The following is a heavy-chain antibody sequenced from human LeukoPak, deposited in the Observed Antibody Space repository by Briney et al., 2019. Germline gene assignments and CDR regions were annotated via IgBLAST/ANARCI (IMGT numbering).Heavy chain of an antibody. V-gene: IGHV3-30*14. CDR1: IFTFSSSV. CDR3: ARASTWVPGEDNGAYYYPYAFDI. D-gene: IGHD3-22*01. CDR2: ISYNGADK. Sequence: GGSLRLSCAASIFTFSSSVMHWVRQAPGKGLEWVAAISYNGADKYYADSVKGRFTISRDNSKNTLYLQMSSLGIEDTSVYYCARASTWVPGEDNGAYYYPYAFDIWGQGTMVTVSS. J-gene: IGHJ3*02.